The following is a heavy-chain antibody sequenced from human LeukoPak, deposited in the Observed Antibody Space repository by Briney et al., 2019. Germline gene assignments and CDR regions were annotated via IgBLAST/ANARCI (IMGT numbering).Heavy chain of an antibody. CDR1: GFTFSSYE. CDR2: ISYDGSNK. D-gene: IGHD6-13*01. V-gene: IGHV3-30*18. CDR3: AKLSSSSFDY. J-gene: IGHJ4*02. Sequence: GGSLRLSCAASGFTFSSYEMNWVRQAPGKGLEWVAVISYDGSNKYYADSVKGRFTISRDNSKNTLYLQMNSLRAEDTAVYYCAKLSSSSFDYWGQGTLVTVSS.